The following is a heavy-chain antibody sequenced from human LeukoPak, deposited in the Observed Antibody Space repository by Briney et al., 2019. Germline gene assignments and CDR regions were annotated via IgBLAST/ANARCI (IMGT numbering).Heavy chain of an antibody. CDR1: GITFSDAW. CDR2: ISSSSSYI. Sequence: GGSLRLSCVVSGITFSDAWLSWVRQAPGKGLEWVSSISSSSSYIYYADSVKGRFTISRDNAKNSLYLQMNSLRAEDTAVYYCASSKATISYYFDYWGQGTLATVSS. D-gene: IGHD5-24*01. V-gene: IGHV3-21*01. CDR3: ASSKATISYYFDY. J-gene: IGHJ4*02.